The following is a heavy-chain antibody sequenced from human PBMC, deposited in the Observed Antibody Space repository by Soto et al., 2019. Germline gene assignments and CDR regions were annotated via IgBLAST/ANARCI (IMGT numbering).Heavy chain of an antibody. V-gene: IGHV1-69*13. Sequence: GASVKVSCKASGGTFSSYAISWVRQAPGQGLEWMGGIIPIFGTANYAQKFQGRVTITADESTSTAYMELSSLRSEDTAVYYCARQRFGELRYYYYGMDVWGQGTTVTVSS. CDR2: IIPIFGTA. CDR1: GGTFSSYA. D-gene: IGHD3-10*01. CDR3: ARQRFGELRYYYYGMDV. J-gene: IGHJ6*02.